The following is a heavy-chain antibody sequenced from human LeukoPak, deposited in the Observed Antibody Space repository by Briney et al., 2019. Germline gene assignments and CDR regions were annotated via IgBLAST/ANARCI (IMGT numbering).Heavy chain of an antibody. D-gene: IGHD3-16*01. V-gene: IGHV3-23*01. CDR2: ISGGGGST. CDR1: GFTFSSYA. CDR3: AKARQQGELVYFDY. J-gene: IGHJ4*02. Sequence: GGSLRLSCAASGFTFSSYAMSWVRQAPGKGLEWVSAISGGGGSTYYADSVKGRFTISRDNSKNTLYLQMNSLRAEDTAVYYCAKARQQGELVYFDYWGQGTLVTVSS.